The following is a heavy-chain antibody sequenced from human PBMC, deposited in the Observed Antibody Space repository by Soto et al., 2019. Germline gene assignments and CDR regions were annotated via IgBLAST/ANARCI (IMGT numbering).Heavy chain of an antibody. J-gene: IGHJ4*02. Sequence: QVQLVQSGGEVKKPGASVEVSCRTSGYMFTTYGMNWVRQAPGQGLEWMEWISAYNGNKKYAQKFQGRVTMTTDTSTSTVSMEMRNLSSDDAGTYFCARTGEGMSARPLEYWGQGTLVTVSS. CDR3: ARTGEGMSARPLEY. D-gene: IGHD6-6*01. V-gene: IGHV1-18*04. CDR2: ISAYNGNK. CDR1: GYMFTTYG.